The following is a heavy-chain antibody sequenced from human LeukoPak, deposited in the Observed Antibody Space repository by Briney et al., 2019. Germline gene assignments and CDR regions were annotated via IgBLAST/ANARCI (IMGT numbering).Heavy chain of an antibody. CDR2: IYYSGST. J-gene: IGHJ3*02. D-gene: IGHD1-26*01. CDR1: GVSISSGGYY. Sequence: SQTLSLTCTVSGVSISSGGYYWSWIRQHPGKGLEWIGYIYYSGSTYYNPSLKSRVTISVDTSKNQFSLKLSSVTAADTAVYYCARVGYSGSYTAFDIWGQGTMVTVSS. CDR3: ARVGYSGSYTAFDI. V-gene: IGHV4-31*03.